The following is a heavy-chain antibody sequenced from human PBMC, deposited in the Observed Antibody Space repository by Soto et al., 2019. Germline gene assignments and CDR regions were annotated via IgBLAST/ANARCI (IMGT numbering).Heavy chain of an antibody. Sequence: QVQLVQSGAEVKKPGASVKVSCKASGYTFTSYGISWVRQAPGQGLEGMGWISAYNGNTNYAQKLQGRVTMTTDTSTSAAYMELRSLKSDDTAVYYCARVVAVADPNDAFDIWGQGTMVTVSS. V-gene: IGHV1-18*01. CDR1: GYTFTSYG. CDR2: ISAYNGNT. CDR3: ARVVAVADPNDAFDI. D-gene: IGHD6-19*01. J-gene: IGHJ3*02.